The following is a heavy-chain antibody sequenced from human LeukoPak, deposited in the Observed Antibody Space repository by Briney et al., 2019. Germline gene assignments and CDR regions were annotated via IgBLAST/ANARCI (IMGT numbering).Heavy chain of an antibody. V-gene: IGHV3-48*01. J-gene: IGHJ5*02. D-gene: IGHD3-10*01. CDR2: ISSSSTI. Sequence: GGSLRLSCAASGFTFSSYSMNWVRQAPGKGLEWVSYISSSSTIYYADSVKGRFTISRDNAKNSLYLQMNSLRAEDTAVYYCARDTRFGEYANAWGQGTLVTVSS. CDR3: ARDTRFGEYANA. CDR1: GFTFSSYS.